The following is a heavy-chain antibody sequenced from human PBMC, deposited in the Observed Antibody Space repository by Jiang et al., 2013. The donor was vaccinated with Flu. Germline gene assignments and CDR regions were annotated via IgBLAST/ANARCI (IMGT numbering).Heavy chain of an antibody. CDR1: GGSISSGSYY. CDR3: AREGGTYYFSELGLDY. Sequence: GSGLVKPSQTLSLTCTVSGGSISSGSYYWSWIRQPAGKGLEWIGRIYTSGSTNYNPSLKSRVTISVDTSENQFSLNLSSVTAADTAVYYCAREGGTYYFSELGLDYWGQGTLVTVSS. D-gene: IGHD1-26*01. V-gene: IGHV4-61*02. CDR2: IYTSGST. J-gene: IGHJ4*02.